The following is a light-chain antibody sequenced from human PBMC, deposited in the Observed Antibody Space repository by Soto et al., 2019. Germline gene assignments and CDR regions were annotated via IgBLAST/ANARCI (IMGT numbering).Light chain of an antibody. CDR3: QQSYSTPIT. J-gene: IGKJ5*01. CDR2: AAS. Sequence: DIQLTQSPSLLSASVGDRVTITCRASHDISTYLAWYQQKPGKAPKLLIYAASSLQSGVPSRFSGSGSGTDFTLTISSPQPEDFATYYCQQSYSTPITFGQGTRPAIK. CDR1: HDISTY. V-gene: IGKV1-39*01.